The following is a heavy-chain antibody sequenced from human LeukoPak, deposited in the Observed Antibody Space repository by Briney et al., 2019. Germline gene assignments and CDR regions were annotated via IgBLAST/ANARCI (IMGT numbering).Heavy chain of an antibody. Sequence: SVKVSCKASGGTFSSYAISWVRQAPGQGLEWMGGIIPIFGTANYAQKFQGRVTITADESTSTAYMELSSLRSEDTAVYYCARDRLQDCSGGSCYFVYYFDYWGQGTLVTVSS. CDR2: IIPIFGTA. V-gene: IGHV1-69*13. CDR3: ARDRLQDCSGGSCYFVYYFDY. CDR1: GGTFSSYA. D-gene: IGHD2-15*01. J-gene: IGHJ4*02.